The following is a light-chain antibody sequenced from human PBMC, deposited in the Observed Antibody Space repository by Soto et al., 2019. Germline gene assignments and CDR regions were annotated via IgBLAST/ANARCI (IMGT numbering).Light chain of an antibody. CDR3: LQDYNCPLT. CDR1: QGIRND. CDR2: SAS. V-gene: IGKV1-6*01. Sequence: ATQLSQSPSSLSAXVGDRVTITCRASQGIRNDLGWYQQKPGKAPKLLIYSASSLQSGVPSRFSGSGSGTDFTLTISSLQPEDFATYYCLQDYNCPLTFGQGTKVDIK. J-gene: IGKJ1*01.